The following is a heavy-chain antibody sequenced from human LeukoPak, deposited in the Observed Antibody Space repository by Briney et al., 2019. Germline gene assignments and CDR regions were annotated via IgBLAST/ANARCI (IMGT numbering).Heavy chain of an antibody. CDR2: IQSTTNGGTP. J-gene: IGHJ4*02. CDR3: TSGVGTLDY. CDR1: GFTVSSNY. Sequence: GGSLRLSVAASGFTVSSNYMSGFRKAPGKGREWVGRIQSTTNGGTPDYATPVKGRFTISRDDSKNTLYLQMNSLKTEDTAVYYCTSGVGTLDYWGQGALVTVSS. V-gene: IGHV3-15*01. D-gene: IGHD1-14*01.